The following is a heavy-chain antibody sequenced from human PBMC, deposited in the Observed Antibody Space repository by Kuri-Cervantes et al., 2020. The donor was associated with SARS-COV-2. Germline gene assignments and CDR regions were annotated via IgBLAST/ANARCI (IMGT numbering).Heavy chain of an antibody. D-gene: IGHD3-22*01. J-gene: IGHJ3*02. CDR1: GFTFDDYA. V-gene: IGHV3-9*01. CDR2: ISWNSGSI. Sequence: GGSLRLSCAASGFTFDDYAMHWVRQAPGKGLEWVSGISWNSGSIGYADSVKGRFTISRDNAKNSLYLQMNSLRAEDTALYYCAKDIKDYYDSSGYYSVAFDIWGQGTMVTVSS. CDR3: AKDIKDYYDSSGYYSVAFDI.